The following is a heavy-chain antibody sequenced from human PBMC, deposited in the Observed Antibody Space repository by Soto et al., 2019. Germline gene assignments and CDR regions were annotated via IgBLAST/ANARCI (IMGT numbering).Heavy chain of an antibody. Sequence: QVQLQESGPGLVKPSETLSLTCTVSGGSISSYYWSWIRQSPGKGLEWIGYTFYSGTTNFLPSLQSRVTISLDTSKNQFSLKLNSVTAADTAVYYCARGGRGSTSGNWFDPWGQGTLVSVSS. CDR1: GGSISSYY. V-gene: IGHV4-59*08. J-gene: IGHJ5*02. CDR3: ARGGRGSTSGNWFDP. CDR2: TFYSGTT. D-gene: IGHD2-2*01.